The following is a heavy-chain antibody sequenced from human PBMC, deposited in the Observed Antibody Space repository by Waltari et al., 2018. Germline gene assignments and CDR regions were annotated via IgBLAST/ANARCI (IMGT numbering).Heavy chain of an antibody. CDR1: GGTFRSYT. CDR2: IIPILGIA. J-gene: IGHJ4*02. V-gene: IGHV1-69*02. Sequence: QVQLVQSGAEVKKPGSSVKVSCTASGGTFRSYTISCVRQATGQGLEWMGRIIPILGIANYAQKFQGRVTITADKSTSTAYMELSSLRSEDTAVYYCAPYYYDSSGFSDYWGQGTLVTVSS. D-gene: IGHD3-22*01. CDR3: APYYYDSSGFSDY.